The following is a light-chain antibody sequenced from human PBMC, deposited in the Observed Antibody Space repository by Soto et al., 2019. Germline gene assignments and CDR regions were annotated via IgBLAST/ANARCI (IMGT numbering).Light chain of an antibody. J-gene: IGLJ2*01. V-gene: IGLV2-14*03. Sequence: QSALTQPAPVSGSPGQSITVSCTGTSSDVGGYNYVSWYQQHPGKAPKVMIYDVSKRPSGVSNRFSGSKSGNTASLTISGLQVEDEDDYYCSAYTSGSTRVVFGGGTTLTVL. CDR1: SSDVGGYNY. CDR3: SAYTSGSTRVV. CDR2: DVS.